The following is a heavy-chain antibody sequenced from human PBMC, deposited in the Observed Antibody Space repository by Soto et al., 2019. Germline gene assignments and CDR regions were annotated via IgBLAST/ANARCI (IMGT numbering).Heavy chain of an antibody. CDR2: ISYDGSNK. D-gene: IGHD3-9*01. Sequence: QVQLVESGGGVVQPGRSLRLSCAASGFTFSSYGMHWVRQAPGKGREWVAVISYDGSNKYYAESVKGRFTISRDNSKNTLYLQMNSMRAEDTAVYYCAKDCQSDYDILTGYYRVQYYYYYGMDVWGQGTTVTVSS. V-gene: IGHV3-30*18. CDR1: GFTFSSYG. J-gene: IGHJ6*02. CDR3: AKDCQSDYDILTGYYRVQYYYYYGMDV.